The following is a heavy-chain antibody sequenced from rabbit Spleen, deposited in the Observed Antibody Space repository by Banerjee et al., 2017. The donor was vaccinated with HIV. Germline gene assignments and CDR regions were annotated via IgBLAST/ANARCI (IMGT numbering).Heavy chain of an antibody. CDR2: IEAGSSGFT. V-gene: IGHV1S45*01. CDR1: GIDFSSDSY. J-gene: IGHJ6*01. D-gene: IGHD1-1*01. Sequence: QEQLEESGGDLVKPGGTLTLTCKASGIDFSSDSYMCWVRQAPGKGLEWIACIEAGSSGFTYFASWAKGRFTISKTSSTTVTLQMTSLTAADTATYFCARDTSSSFSSYGMDLWGPGTLVTVS. CDR3: ARDTSSSFSSYGMDL.